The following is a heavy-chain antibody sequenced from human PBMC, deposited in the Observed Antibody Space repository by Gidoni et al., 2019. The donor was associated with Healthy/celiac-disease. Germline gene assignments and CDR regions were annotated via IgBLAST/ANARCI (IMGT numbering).Heavy chain of an antibody. D-gene: IGHD6-19*01. Sequence: QVQLVQSGAEVKKPGASVKVSCKASGYTFTSYAMHWVRQAPGQRLEWMGWINAGNGNTKYSQKFQGRVTITRDTSASTAYMELSSLRSEDTAVYYCARGQASGWLVGFDYWGQGTLVTVSS. V-gene: IGHV1-3*01. CDR2: INAGNGNT. CDR3: ARGQASGWLVGFDY. J-gene: IGHJ4*02. CDR1: GYTFTSYA.